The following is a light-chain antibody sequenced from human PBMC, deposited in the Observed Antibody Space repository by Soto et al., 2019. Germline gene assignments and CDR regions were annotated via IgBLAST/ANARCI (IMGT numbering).Light chain of an antibody. Sequence: DIQMTQSPSSLPASVGDRVTLTCRASQSISTSLNWYQQKTGKAPKLLIYAASSLQSGVPSMLSGSGSGTDFTLTIDSLQPEDFATYYWQQSYTIPYTFGQGTKLEIK. CDR2: AAS. V-gene: IGKV1-39*01. J-gene: IGKJ2*01. CDR1: QSISTS. CDR3: QQSYTIPYT.